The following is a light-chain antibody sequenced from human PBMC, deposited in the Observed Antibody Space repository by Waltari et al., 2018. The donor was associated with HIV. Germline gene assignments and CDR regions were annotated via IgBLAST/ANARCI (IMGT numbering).Light chain of an antibody. CDR1: QIVLYRANTTNF. Sequence: DIVMTQSPDYLAMSLGERATINCKSNQIVLYRANTTNFVAWYQQKSGQRPKLLVYWPSTRESGLSDRFRASGSGTDFTLSISSLQAEDVAVYFCQQHYTTPYTAGQWTKLEIK. V-gene: IGKV4-1*01. J-gene: IGKJ2*01. CDR2: WPS. CDR3: QQHYTTPYT.